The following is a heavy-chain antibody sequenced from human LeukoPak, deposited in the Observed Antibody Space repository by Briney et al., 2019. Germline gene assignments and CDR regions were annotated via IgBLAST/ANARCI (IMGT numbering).Heavy chain of an antibody. CDR3: ARREYYYYGMDV. CDR1: GFTVSRNY. Sequence: GGSLRLSCAASGFTVSRNYMSWVRQAPGKGLEWVSVIYGGGSTYYADSVKGRFTISRDNSKNTLYLQMNSLRAEDTAVYYCARREYYYYGMDVWGQGTTVTVSS. V-gene: IGHV3-66*04. J-gene: IGHJ6*02. CDR2: IYGGGST.